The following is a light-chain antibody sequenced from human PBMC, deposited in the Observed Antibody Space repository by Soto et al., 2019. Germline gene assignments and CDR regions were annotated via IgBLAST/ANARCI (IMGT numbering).Light chain of an antibody. CDR1: KSVSSS. J-gene: IGKJ5*01. V-gene: IGKV3-20*01. CDR3: QPYGGSPIT. CDR2: GAS. Sequence: ELVLTQSPGPRSLAPVEGSTLSCKPSKSVSSSLVWDQQKTGQAPRPLIAGASSRATGSPDRVSCSGSETAVTLTLSRLETEDFALDYCQPYGGSPITFGQGTRLEIK.